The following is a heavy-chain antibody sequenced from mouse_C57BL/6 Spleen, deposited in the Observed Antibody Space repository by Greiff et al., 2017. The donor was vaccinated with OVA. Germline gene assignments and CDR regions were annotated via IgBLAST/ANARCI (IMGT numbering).Heavy chain of an antibody. J-gene: IGHJ4*01. CDR3: ARAQADYYAMDY. Sequence: QVQLQQPGAELVKPGASVKLSCKASGYTFTSYWMQWVKQRPGQGLELIGEIDPSDSYTNYNQKFKGKATLTVDTSSSTAYMQLSSLTSEDSAVYYCARAQADYYAMDYWGQGTSVTVSS. CDR2: IDPSDSYT. D-gene: IGHD3-2*02. CDR1: GYTFTSYW. V-gene: IGHV1-50*01.